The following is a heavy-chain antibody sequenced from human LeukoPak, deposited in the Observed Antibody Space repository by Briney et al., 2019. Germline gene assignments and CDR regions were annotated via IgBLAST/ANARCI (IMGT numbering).Heavy chain of an antibody. D-gene: IGHD6-13*01. CDR1: GFTFSSYA. CDR3: AKMIAAGSATYYYGMDV. J-gene: IGHJ6*04. V-gene: IGHV3-23*01. Sequence: GGSLRLSCAASGFTFSSYAMSWVRQAPGKGLEWVSSISGTGGSTYYADSVKGRFTVSRDNSKNTLYLQMDSLRAEDTAIYYCAKMIAAGSATYYYGMDVWGKGTTVTVSS. CDR2: ISGTGGST.